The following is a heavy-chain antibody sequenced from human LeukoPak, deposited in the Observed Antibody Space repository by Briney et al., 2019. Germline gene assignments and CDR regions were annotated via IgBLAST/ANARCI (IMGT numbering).Heavy chain of an antibody. CDR1: GGSISSGGYY. V-gene: IGHV4-31*03. CDR3: ASVERYFDWLYGAFDI. CDR2: IYYSGST. J-gene: IGHJ3*02. Sequence: SQTLSLTCTVSGGSISSGGYYWSWIRQHRGKGLEWIGYIYYSGSTYYNPSLKSRVTISVDTSKNQFSLKLSSVTAADTAVYYCASVERYFDWLYGAFDIWGQGTMVTVSS. D-gene: IGHD3-9*01.